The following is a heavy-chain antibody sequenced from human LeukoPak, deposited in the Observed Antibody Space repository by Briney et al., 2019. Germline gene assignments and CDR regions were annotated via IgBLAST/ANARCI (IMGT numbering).Heavy chain of an antibody. CDR1: GDSVSSNSAA. D-gene: IGHD6-6*01. J-gene: IGHJ6*03. V-gene: IGHV6-1*01. CDR3: ARDGRAARTHRYYYYMDV. CDR2: TYYRSKWYN. Sequence: SQTLSLTCAISGDSVSSNSAAWNWIRQSPSRGLEWLGRTYYRSKWYNDYAVSVKSRITINPDTSKNQFSLQLNSVTPEGTAVYYCARDGRAARTHRYYYYMDVWGKGTTVTVSS.